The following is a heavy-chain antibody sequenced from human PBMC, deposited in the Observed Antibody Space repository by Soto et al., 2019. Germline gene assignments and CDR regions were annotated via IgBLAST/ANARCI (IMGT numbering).Heavy chain of an antibody. Sequence: PGGSLRLSSPPSGSTSSSYGMHWVRQAPGKGREWVAVIWYDGSNKYYADSVKGRFTISRDNSKNTLYLQMNSLRAEDTAVYYCARELAYCGGDCYTSLDYWGQGT. D-gene: IGHD2-21*02. CDR3: ARELAYCGGDCYTSLDY. J-gene: IGHJ4*02. CDR1: GSTSSSYG. CDR2: IWYDGSNK. V-gene: IGHV3-33*01.